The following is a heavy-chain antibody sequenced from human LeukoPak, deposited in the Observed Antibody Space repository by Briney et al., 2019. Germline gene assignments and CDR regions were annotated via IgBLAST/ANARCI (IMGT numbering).Heavy chain of an antibody. J-gene: IGHJ5*02. D-gene: IGHD2-15*01. Sequence: SVNVSCKASGGTFSSYAISWVRQAPGQELEWMGRIIPILGIANYAQKFQGRVTITADKSTSTAYMELSSLRSEDTAVYYCARGYCSGGSCYNNWFDPWGQGTLVTVSS. CDR3: ARGYCSGGSCYNNWFDP. CDR1: GGTFSSYA. V-gene: IGHV1-69*04. CDR2: IIPILGIA.